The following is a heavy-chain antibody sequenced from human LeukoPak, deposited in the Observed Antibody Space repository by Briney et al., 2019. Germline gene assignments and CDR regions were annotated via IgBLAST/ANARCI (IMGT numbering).Heavy chain of an antibody. D-gene: IGHD1-1*01. Sequence: PSETLSLTCTVSGGSISSSSYYWGWIRQPPGKGLEWIGSIYYSGSTYYNPSLKSRVTISVDTSKNQFSLKLSSVTAADTAVYYCARPTTHGNVDYWGQGTLVTVSS. CDR1: GGSISSSSYY. CDR3: ARPTTHGNVDY. J-gene: IGHJ4*02. CDR2: IYYSGST. V-gene: IGHV4-39*01.